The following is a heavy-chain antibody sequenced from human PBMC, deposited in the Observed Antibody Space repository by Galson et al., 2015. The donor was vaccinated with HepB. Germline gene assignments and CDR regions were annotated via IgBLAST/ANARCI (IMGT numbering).Heavy chain of an antibody. V-gene: IGHV4-34*01. CDR1: GGSFSGYF. D-gene: IGHD3-16*01. Sequence: SETLSLTCAVYGGSFSGYFWGWIRQPPGKGLEWIGEIDQSGSTNYNPSLKSRVTISVDTSKSQFSLELSSVTAADTAVYYCAVQVGDRDDFWGQGTLVTVSS. J-gene: IGHJ4*02. CDR3: AVQVGDRDDF. CDR2: IDQSGST.